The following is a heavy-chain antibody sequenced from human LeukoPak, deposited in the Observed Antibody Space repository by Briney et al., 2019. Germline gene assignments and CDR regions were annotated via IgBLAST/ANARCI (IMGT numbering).Heavy chain of an antibody. CDR2: IYYSGST. J-gene: IGHJ4*02. V-gene: IGHV4-59*01. CDR3: ARSAHYSQFDY. Sequence: PSETLSLTCTVSGGSISSYYWSWIRQPPGKGLEWIGYIYYSGSTNYNPSLKSRVTISVDTSKNQFSLKLRSVTAADTAVYYCARSAHYSQFDYWGQGTLVTVSP. CDR1: GGSISSYY. D-gene: IGHD3-22*01.